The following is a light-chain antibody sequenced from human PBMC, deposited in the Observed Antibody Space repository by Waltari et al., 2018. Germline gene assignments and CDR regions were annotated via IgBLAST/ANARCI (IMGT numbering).Light chain of an antibody. CDR1: ALPKRD. J-gene: IGLJ3*02. Sequence: SYELTQPPSVSVSPGQTARNTCSGDALPKRDAQWYQQKPGQVPVLVMYKDTERPSGIPERFSGSTSGTTVTLTIGGVQAEDEADYYCQSADTSGSWVFGGGTKLAVL. CDR3: QSADTSGSWV. V-gene: IGLV3-25*03. CDR2: KDT.